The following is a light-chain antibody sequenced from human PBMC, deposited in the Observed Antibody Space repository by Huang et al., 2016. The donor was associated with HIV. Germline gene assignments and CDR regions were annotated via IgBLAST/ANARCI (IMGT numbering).Light chain of an antibody. CDR1: QDIGNY. J-gene: IGKJ1*01. Sequence: DIQMTQSPSSLSASVGDRVTITCQASQDIGNYLNWYQQKPGQAPKLLVFDASNLETGFPSRFRGSGSGTDFTFTISTLQPEDIATYYCQHYDSLPPWTFGQGTRVEI. V-gene: IGKV1-33*01. CDR3: QHYDSLPPWT. CDR2: DAS.